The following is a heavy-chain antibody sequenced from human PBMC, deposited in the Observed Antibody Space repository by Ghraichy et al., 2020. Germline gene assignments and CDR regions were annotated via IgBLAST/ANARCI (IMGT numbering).Heavy chain of an antibody. V-gene: IGHV3-11*04. D-gene: IGHD2-2*01. CDR2: ISSSGSTI. CDR3: ARAGIVVVPAAPTPNWFDP. CDR1: GFTFSDYY. J-gene: IGHJ5*02. Sequence: GGSLRLSCAASGFTFSDYYMSWIRQAPGKGLEWVSYISSSGSTIYYADSVKGRFTISRDNAKNSLYLQMNSLRAEDTAVYYCARAGIVVVPAAPTPNWFDPWGQGTLVTVSS.